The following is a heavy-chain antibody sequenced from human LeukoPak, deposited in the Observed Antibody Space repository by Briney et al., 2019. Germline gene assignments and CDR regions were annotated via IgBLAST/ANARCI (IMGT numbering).Heavy chain of an antibody. D-gene: IGHD3-10*01. CDR2: IYYSGNT. CDR1: GGSISSYY. J-gene: IGHJ4*02. Sequence: PSETLSLTCTVSGGSISSYYWSWIRQPPGKGLEWIGYIYYSGNTNYNPSLKSQVTISVDTSKNQFSLDLYFVTAADTAVYYCARLPMIRGVTEYYFDYWGQGSLVTVSS. CDR3: ARLPMIRGVTEYYFDY. V-gene: IGHV4-59*01.